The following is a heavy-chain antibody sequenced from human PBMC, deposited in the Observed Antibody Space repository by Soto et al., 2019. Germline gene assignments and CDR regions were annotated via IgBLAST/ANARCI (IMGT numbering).Heavy chain of an antibody. V-gene: IGHV3-23*01. J-gene: IGHJ3*01. CDR2: IGGGDDDR. CDR3: AKDREDHNSVWDAFDV. Sequence: GSLRLSCATSGFSFRHFAMSGVRQAPGKGLEWVSSIGGGDDDRFYSDSVKGRFTITRDNGNSIVYLQMHSLRAEDTAQYFCAKDREDHNSVWDAFDVWGQGTVVTVSS. D-gene: IGHD1-1*01. CDR1: GFSFRHFA.